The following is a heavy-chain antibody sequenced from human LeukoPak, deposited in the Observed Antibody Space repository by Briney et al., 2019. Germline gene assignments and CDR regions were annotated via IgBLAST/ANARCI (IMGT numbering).Heavy chain of an antibody. J-gene: IGHJ4*02. CDR3: ARHSSSWYPDY. Sequence: SETLSLTCTVSGGSIRSYYWSWIRQPPGKGLEWIGYIHYTGSTNYNPSLKSRVTISVDTSKNQFSLQLSCVTATDTAVYFCARHSSSWYPDYWGQGTLVTVSS. V-gene: IGHV4-59*08. CDR2: IHYTGST. CDR1: GGSIRSYY. D-gene: IGHD6-13*01.